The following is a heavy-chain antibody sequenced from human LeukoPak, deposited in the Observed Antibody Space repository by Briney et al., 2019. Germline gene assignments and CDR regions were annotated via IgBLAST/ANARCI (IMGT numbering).Heavy chain of an antibody. CDR3: ARPRYSSSWFLGY. Sequence: PGGSLRLSCAASGFTFSSYSMNWVRQAPGKGLEWVSYISSSSSNIYYADSVKVRFTISRDNAKNSLYLQMNSLRAEDTAVYYCARPRYSSSWFLGYWGQGTLVTVSS. V-gene: IGHV3-48*01. CDR2: ISSSSSNI. CDR1: GFTFSSYS. D-gene: IGHD6-13*01. J-gene: IGHJ4*02.